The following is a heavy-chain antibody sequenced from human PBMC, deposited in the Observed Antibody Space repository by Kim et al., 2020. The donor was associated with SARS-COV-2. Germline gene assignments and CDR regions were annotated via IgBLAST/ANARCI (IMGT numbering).Heavy chain of an antibody. D-gene: IGHD3-16*01. Sequence: GGSLRLSCAASGFTFSSYEMNWVRQAPGKGLEWVAYISSSGSTTIYNADSVKGRFTISRDNAKDSLYLQMNSLRGDDTGGYYCARGPRLNRKIGYWGQGT. CDR1: GFTFSSYE. CDR2: ISSSGSTTI. CDR3: ARGPRLNRKIGY. V-gene: IGHV3-48*03. J-gene: IGHJ4*02.